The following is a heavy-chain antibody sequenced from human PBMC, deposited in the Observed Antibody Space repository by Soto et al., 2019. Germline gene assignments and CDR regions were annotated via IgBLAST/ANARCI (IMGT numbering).Heavy chain of an antibody. Sequence: ASVKVSCKASGYTFTGYYMHWVRQAPGQGLEWMGWINPNSGGTNYAQKFQGWVTMTRDTSISTAYMELSRLRSDDTAVYYCARGRDCGGDCYPGYFQHWGQGTLVTVSS. CDR2: INPNSGGT. D-gene: IGHD2-21*02. CDR1: GYTFTGYY. CDR3: ARGRDCGGDCYPGYFQH. J-gene: IGHJ1*01. V-gene: IGHV1-2*04.